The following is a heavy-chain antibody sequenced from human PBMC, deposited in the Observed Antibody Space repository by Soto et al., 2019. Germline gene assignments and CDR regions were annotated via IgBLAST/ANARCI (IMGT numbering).Heavy chain of an antibody. CDR2: IYYSVST. J-gene: IGHJ4*02. D-gene: IGHD4-17*01. CDR3: ANYPTTVTSDY. V-gene: IGHV4-61*01. Sequence: QVQLQESGPGLVKPSETLSLTCTVSGGSVSSGSYYWSWIRQPPGKGLEWIGYIYYSVSTNYNPSLMSRVTISVDTSKNQFSLKLSSVTAADTAVYYCANYPTTVTSDYWGQGTLVTVSS. CDR1: GGSVSSGSYY.